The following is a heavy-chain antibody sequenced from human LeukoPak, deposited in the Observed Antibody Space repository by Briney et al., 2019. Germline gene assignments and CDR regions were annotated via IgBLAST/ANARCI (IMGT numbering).Heavy chain of an antibody. CDR3: AKGPVRSSPYYFDY. CDR1: VFTFSNYA. J-gene: IGHJ4*02. V-gene: IGHV3-23*01. D-gene: IGHD6-6*01. CDR2: IIGSGGTT. Sequence: GESLRLSCEASVFTFSNYAMTWVRQAPGKGLEWVSTIIGSGGTTFYADSVKGRFTISRDNSKSTLYLQLNSLRAEDTAVYYCAKGPVRSSPYYFDYWGQGTLVTVSS.